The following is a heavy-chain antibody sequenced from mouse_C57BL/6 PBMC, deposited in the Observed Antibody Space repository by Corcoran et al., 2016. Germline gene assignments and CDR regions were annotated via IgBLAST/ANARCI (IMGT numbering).Heavy chain of an antibody. CDR2: IYWDDDK. J-gene: IGHJ4*01. D-gene: IGHD1-1*01. V-gene: IGHV8-12*01. Sequence: QVTLKESGPGILQSSQTLSLTCSFSGFSLSTSGMGVSWIRQPSGKGLEWLAHIYWDDDKRYNPSLKSRLTISKDTSRNQVFLKITSVDTADTATYYCARYYYGSSSHYYAMDYWGQGTSVTVSS. CDR1: GFSLSTSGMG. CDR3: ARYYYGSSSHYYAMDY.